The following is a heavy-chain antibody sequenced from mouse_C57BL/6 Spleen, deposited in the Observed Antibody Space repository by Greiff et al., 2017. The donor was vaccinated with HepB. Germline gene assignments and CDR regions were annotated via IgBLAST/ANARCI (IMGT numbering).Heavy chain of an antibody. CDR1: GFTFSDYG. J-gene: IGHJ2*01. V-gene: IGHV5-17*01. CDR2: ISSGSSTI. CDR3: ARPGTGYFDY. D-gene: IGHD4-1*01. Sequence: EVHLVESGGGLVKPGGSLKLSCAASGFTFSDYGMHWVRQAPEKGLEWVAYISSGSSTIYYADTVKGRFTISRDNAKNTLFRQMTSLRSEDTAMYYCARPGTGYFDYWGQGTTLTVSS.